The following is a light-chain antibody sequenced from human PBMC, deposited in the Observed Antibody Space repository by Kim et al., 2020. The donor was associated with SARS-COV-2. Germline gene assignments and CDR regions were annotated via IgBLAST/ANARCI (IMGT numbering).Light chain of an antibody. CDR1: SLRRFY. J-gene: IGLJ2*01. Sequence: LGQTVRSTCQGDSLRRFYAAWYQQMPGQAPVLVVYGKNDRPSGIPDRFSGSSSGNTASLTITGAQADDEADYYCSSRGTTGNPLVVFGGGTQLTVL. CDR2: GKN. V-gene: IGLV3-19*01. CDR3: SSRGTTGNPLVV.